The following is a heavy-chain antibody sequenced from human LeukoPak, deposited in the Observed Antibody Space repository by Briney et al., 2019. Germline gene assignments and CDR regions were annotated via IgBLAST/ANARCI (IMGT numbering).Heavy chain of an antibody. CDR3: ANSGTVRRTFDY. V-gene: IGHV3-23*01. CDR1: GFTFSSYA. D-gene: IGHD3-10*01. J-gene: IGHJ4*02. CDR2: ISGSGGST. Sequence: GGSLRLSCAASGFTFSSYAMSWVRQAPGKGLEWVSAISGSGGSTYYADSVKGRFTTSRDNSKNTLHLQMNSLRAEDTAVYYCANSGTVRRTFDYWGQGTLVTVSS.